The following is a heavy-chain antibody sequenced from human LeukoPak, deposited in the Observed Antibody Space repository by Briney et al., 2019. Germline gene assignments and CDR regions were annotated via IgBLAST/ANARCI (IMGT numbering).Heavy chain of an antibody. CDR1: GGTFSCYA. CDR2: IIPILGIA. D-gene: IGHD2-2*01. Sequence: EASVKVSCKASGGTFSCYAISWVRQAPGQGLEWMGRIIPILGIANYAQKFQGRVTITADKSTSTAYMELSSLRSEDTAVYYCARADCSSTSCYLWAYYFDYWGQGTLVTVSS. J-gene: IGHJ4*02. V-gene: IGHV1-69*04. CDR3: ARADCSSTSCYLWAYYFDY.